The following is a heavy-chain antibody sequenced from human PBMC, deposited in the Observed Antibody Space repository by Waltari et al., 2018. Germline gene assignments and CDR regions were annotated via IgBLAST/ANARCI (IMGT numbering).Heavy chain of an antibody. D-gene: IGHD3-10*01. V-gene: IGHV4-34*01. CDR3: ARVSPLVRGVLDY. J-gene: IGHJ4*02. Sequence: QVQLQQWGAGLLKPSETLSLTCAVYGGSFSGYYWSWIRQPPGKGLEWFGEINHRGRTNYTPSQKRRVTISVDTAKNQFSLKLSSVTAAGTAVYYCARVSPLVRGVLDYWGQGTPVAVSS. CDR1: GGSFSGYY. CDR2: INHRGRT.